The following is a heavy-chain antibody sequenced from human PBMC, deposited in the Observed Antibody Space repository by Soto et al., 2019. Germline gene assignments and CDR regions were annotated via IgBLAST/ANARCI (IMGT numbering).Heavy chain of an antibody. Sequence: GGSLRLSCAASGFTFSSYSMNWVRQAPGKGLEWVSSISSSSNYIYYADSVKGRFTISRDNAKNSLYLQMNSLRAEDTAVYYCARDSGDDGDYGVRYYYYYYYMDVWGKGTTVTVSS. J-gene: IGHJ6*03. CDR3: ARDSGDDGDYGVRYYYYYYYMDV. CDR1: GFTFSSYS. D-gene: IGHD4-17*01. V-gene: IGHV3-21*01. CDR2: ISSSSNYI.